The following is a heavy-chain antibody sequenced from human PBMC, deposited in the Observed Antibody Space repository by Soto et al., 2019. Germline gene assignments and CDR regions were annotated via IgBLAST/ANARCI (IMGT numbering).Heavy chain of an antibody. Sequence: QVQLVQSGAEEKKPGASVKVSCKASGYTFTSYAMHWVRQAPGQRLEWMGWINAGNGNTKYSQKFQGRVTITRDTSASTAYRELRSLRSEDTAVYYCAGGSGPMIEWHWGQGTLVTVSS. CDR3: AGGSGPMIEWH. CDR1: GYTFTSYA. D-gene: IGHD3-22*01. V-gene: IGHV1-3*05. J-gene: IGHJ4*02. CDR2: INAGNGNT.